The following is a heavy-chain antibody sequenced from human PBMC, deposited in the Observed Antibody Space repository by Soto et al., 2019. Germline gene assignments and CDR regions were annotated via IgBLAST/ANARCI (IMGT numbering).Heavy chain of an antibody. CDR3: ASRRQYGGRDAFDI. CDR2: INPSGGST. J-gene: IGHJ3*02. Sequence: QVQLVQSGAEVKKPGASVKVSCKASGYTFTTYYIHWVRQAPGQGLEWMGIINPSGGSTNYAQKFQARVTMTRDTSTNTVYMELSSLRSEDTAVYYCASRRQYGGRDAFDIWGQGTRVTVSS. CDR1: GYTFTTYY. V-gene: IGHV1-46*03. D-gene: IGHD4-17*01.